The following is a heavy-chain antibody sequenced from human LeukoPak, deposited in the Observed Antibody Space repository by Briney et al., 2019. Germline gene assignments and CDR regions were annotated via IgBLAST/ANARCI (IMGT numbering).Heavy chain of an antibody. CDR3: ARDDYGDYIFDY. Sequence: PSETLFLTCTVSGGSNSSYYWSWIRQPPGKGLEWIGYIYYSGSTNYNPSLKSRVTISVDTSKNQFSLKLSSVTAADTAVYYCARDDYGDYIFDYWGQGTLVTVSS. CDR2: IYYSGST. CDR1: GGSNSSYY. J-gene: IGHJ4*02. V-gene: IGHV4-59*01. D-gene: IGHD4-17*01.